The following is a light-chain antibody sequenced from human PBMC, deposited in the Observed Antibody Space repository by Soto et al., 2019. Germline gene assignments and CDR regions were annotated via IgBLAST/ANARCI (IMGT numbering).Light chain of an antibody. V-gene: IGKV1-9*01. J-gene: IGKJ4*01. CDR3: QQLNSDPT. Sequence: QLTQSPSSLSASVGDRVTITCRASQDISNYLAWYQQKPGKAPKLLIYAASPLQSGVPSRFSGSGSGTDFTLTISSLQPEDCATYYCQQLNSDPTFGGGTKVELK. CDR1: QDISNY. CDR2: AAS.